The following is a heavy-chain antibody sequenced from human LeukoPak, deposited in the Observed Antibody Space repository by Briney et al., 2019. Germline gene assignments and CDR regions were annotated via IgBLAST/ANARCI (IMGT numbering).Heavy chain of an antibody. CDR1: DDDIRMYNW. CDR2: MSHGGYS. Sequence: PSETLSLTCGVSDDDIRMYNWWSWVRQSPGKGLEWIGEMSHGGYSNYNPSLKSRASISIDTSGSAVSLTLTSVAAADTAVYFCATRNADSFYFDYWGRGTLVTVSS. V-gene: IGHV4/OR15-8*02. CDR3: ATRNADSFYFDY. D-gene: IGHD4-17*01. J-gene: IGHJ4*02.